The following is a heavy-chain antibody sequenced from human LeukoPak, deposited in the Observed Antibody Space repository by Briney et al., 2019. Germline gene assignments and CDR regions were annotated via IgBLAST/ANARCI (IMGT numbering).Heavy chain of an antibody. V-gene: IGHV4-39*07. CDR3: ARAYYCSSTSCFDY. D-gene: IGHD2-2*01. Sequence: WIRQPPGKGLEWIGSIYYSGSTYYNPSLKSRVTISVDTSKNQFSLKLSSVTAADTAVYYCARAYYCSSTSCFDYWGQGTLVTVSS. CDR2: IYYSGST. J-gene: IGHJ4*02.